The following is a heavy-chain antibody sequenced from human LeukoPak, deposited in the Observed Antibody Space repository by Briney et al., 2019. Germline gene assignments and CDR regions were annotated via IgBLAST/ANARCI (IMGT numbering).Heavy chain of an antibody. CDR3: AKDRDRYSSSWYDLDY. CDR1: GFTFSSYE. Sequence: GGSLRLSCAASGFTFSSYEMNWVRQAPGKGLEWVSYISSSGSTIYYADSVKGRFTISRDNSKNTLYLQMNSLRAEDTAVYYCAKDRDRYSSSWYDLDYWGQGTLVTVSS. D-gene: IGHD6-13*01. J-gene: IGHJ4*02. CDR2: ISSSGSTI. V-gene: IGHV3-48*03.